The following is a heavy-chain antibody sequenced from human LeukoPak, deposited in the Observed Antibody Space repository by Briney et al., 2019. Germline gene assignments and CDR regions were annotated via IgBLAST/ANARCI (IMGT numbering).Heavy chain of an antibody. CDR3: ARGSQDSDAFGI. CDR1: GFTFSSYD. J-gene: IGHJ3*02. D-gene: IGHD2-21*01. Sequence: GGSLRLSCAASGFTFSSYDMHWVRQATGKGLEWVSAIGTAGDTYYPGSVKGRFTISRENAKNSLYLQMNSLRAGDTAVYYCARGSQDSDAFGIWGQGTMVTVSS. CDR2: IGTAGDT. V-gene: IGHV3-13*01.